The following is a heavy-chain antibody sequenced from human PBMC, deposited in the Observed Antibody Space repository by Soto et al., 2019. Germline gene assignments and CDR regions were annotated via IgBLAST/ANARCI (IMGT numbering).Heavy chain of an antibody. CDR2: ISAYNGNT. Sequence: EASVKVSCKAPGYTFTSYGISLLRHSPGQGLEWMGWISAYNGNTNYAQKLQGRVTMTTDTSTSTAYMELRSLRSDDTAVYYCARDRDYGDYLSDYWGQGTLVTVSS. V-gene: IGHV1-18*01. CDR3: ARDRDYGDYLSDY. J-gene: IGHJ4*02. CDR1: GYTFTSYG. D-gene: IGHD4-17*01.